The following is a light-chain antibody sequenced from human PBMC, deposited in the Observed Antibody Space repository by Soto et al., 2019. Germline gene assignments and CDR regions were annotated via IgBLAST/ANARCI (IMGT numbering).Light chain of an antibody. Sequence: DTVMTQSPATLSVSPGERATLSCRASQSVSNNLAWYQQKPSQAPGLLIYGASTRATGIPARFSGSGSGTEFTLTISSLQSEDFAVYYCQQYNDWPPVTFGQGTRLEIK. J-gene: IGKJ5*01. V-gene: IGKV3-15*01. CDR1: QSVSNN. CDR2: GAS. CDR3: QQYNDWPPVT.